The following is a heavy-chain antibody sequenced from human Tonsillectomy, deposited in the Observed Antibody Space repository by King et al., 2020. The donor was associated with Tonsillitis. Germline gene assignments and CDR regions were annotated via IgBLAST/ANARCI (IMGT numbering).Heavy chain of an antibody. D-gene: IGHD1-26*01. CDR3: ARGSYQFEF. CDR1: GFTFSDYS. CDR2: IKAKAYGGTA. Sequence: VQLVESGGDSVQPGRSLRLSCTVSGFTFSDYSMSWFRQAPGKGLEWVGFIKAKAYGGTAEYAASVKGRFTVSRDDSESIASLQMDSLKTEDTAVYYCARGSYQFEFWGQXTXVXVSX. V-gene: IGHV3-49*03. J-gene: IGHJ4*02.